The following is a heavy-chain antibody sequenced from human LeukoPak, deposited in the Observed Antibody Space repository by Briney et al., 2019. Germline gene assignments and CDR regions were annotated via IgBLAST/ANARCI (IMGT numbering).Heavy chain of an antibody. D-gene: IGHD1-14*01. V-gene: IGHV3-74*01. CDR2: ISPDGSTT. CDR1: EFTLSCYW. Sequence: GGSLRLSCAASEFTLSCYWMHWVRQAPGKGLLLVSRISPDGSTTNYADSVQGRFTLSRDNSKNTLYLEMNSLSPDETAVYYCARGVEPLAANTLASWGQGTLVTVSS. J-gene: IGHJ5*02. CDR3: ARGVEPLAANTLAS.